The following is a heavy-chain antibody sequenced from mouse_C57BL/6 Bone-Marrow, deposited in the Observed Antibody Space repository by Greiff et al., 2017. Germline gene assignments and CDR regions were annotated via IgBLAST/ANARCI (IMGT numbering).Heavy chain of an antibody. CDR2: IHPNSGST. D-gene: IGHD6-1*01. CDR3: AKGATGAWFAY. J-gene: IGHJ3*01. CDR1: GYTFTSYW. V-gene: IGHV1-64*01. Sequence: QFQLQQPGAELVKPGASVKLSCKASGYTFTSYWMHWVKQRPGQGLEWIGMIHPNSGSTNYNEKFKSKATLTVDKSSSTAYLQLSILTSGDSAVYYCAKGATGAWFAYGGQGTLVTVSA.